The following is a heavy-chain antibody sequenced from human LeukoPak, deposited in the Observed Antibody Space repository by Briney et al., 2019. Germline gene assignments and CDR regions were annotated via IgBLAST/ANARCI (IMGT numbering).Heavy chain of an antibody. CDR2: INSDGSST. V-gene: IGHV3-74*01. CDR3: AGAYCGGDCYSPFDSFDI. CDR1: GFTFSSYR. J-gene: IGHJ3*02. D-gene: IGHD2-21*02. Sequence: GGSLRLSCAASGFTFSSYRMHWVRQAPGKGLVWVSRINSDGSSTSYADSVKGRLTISRDNAKNTLYLQMNSLRAEDTAVSACAGAYCGGDCYSPFDSFDIWGQGTMVTVSS.